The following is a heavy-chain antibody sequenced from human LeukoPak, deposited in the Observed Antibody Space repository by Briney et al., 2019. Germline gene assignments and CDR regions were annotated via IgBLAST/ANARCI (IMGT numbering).Heavy chain of an antibody. J-gene: IGHJ6*02. V-gene: IGHV3-49*03. CDR1: GFTLGDYA. D-gene: IGHD6-25*01. CDR2: IRSKAYGGTT. Sequence: GGSLRLSCKASGFTLGDYAMSWFRQAPGKGLEWVGFIRSKAYGGTTEYAASVKGRFTISRDDSKSIAYLQMNSLKTEDTAVYYCTPPLSSDYYYYGMDVWGQGTTVTVSS. CDR3: TPPLSSDYYYYGMDV.